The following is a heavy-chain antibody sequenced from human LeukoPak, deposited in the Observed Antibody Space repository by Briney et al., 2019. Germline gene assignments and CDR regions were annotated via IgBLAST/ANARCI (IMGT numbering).Heavy chain of an antibody. CDR3: ARAGYSNYEQNWFDP. CDR1: GGSISSYY. CDR2: IYYSGST. D-gene: IGHD4-11*01. J-gene: IGHJ5*02. Sequence: SETLSLTCTVSGGSISSYYWSWIRQPPGEGLEWIGCIYYSGSTNYNPSLKSRVTISVDTSKNQFSLKLSSVAAADTAVYYCARAGYSNYEQNWFDPWGQGTLVTVSS. V-gene: IGHV4-59*01.